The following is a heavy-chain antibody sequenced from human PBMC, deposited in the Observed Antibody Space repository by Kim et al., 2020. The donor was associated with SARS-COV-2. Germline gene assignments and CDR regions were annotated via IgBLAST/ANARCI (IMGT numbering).Heavy chain of an antibody. CDR1: GGSFSGYY. V-gene: IGHV4-34*01. D-gene: IGHD2-15*01. CDR3: ARVVGRN. CDR2: INHSGST. J-gene: IGHJ4*02. Sequence: SETLSLTCAVYGGSFSGYYWSWIRQPPGKGLEWIGEINHSGSTNYNPSLKSRVTISVDTSKNQFSLKLSSVTAADTAVYYCARVVGRNWGQGTLVTVPS.